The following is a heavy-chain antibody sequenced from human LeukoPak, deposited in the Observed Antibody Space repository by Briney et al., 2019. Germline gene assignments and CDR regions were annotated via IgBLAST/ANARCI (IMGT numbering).Heavy chain of an antibody. D-gene: IGHD3-9*01. J-gene: IGHJ4*02. Sequence: GESLKISCKGSGYSFTSYWIGWVRQMPGKGLEWMGIIYPGDSDTRYSPSFQGQVTISADKSISTAYLQWSSLKASDTAMYYCARCDVRYYDILTGYYGYYFDYWGQGTLVTVSS. CDR3: ARCDVRYYDILTGYYGYYFDY. CDR2: IYPGDSDT. CDR1: GYSFTSYW. V-gene: IGHV5-51*01.